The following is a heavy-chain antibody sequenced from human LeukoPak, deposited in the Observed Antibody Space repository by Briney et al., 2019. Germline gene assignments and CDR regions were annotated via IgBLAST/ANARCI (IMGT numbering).Heavy chain of an antibody. CDR2: IYYSGST. J-gene: IGHJ1*01. CDR3: ARGGTLKYFQH. CDR1: GGSISSYY. D-gene: IGHD3-16*01. Sequence: SETLSLTCTVSGGSISSYYWSWIRQPPGKGLEWIGYIYYSGSTYYNPSLKSRVIILVDTSKNQFSLKLTSVTAADTAVYYCARGGTLKYFQHWGQGTLVTVSS. V-gene: IGHV4-59*12.